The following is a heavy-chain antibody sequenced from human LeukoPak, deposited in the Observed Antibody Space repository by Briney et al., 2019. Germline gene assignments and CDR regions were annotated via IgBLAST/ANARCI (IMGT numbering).Heavy chain of an antibody. V-gene: IGHV4-59*08. J-gene: IGHJ4*02. CDR3: AGLPTGDPKFDY. Sequence: SETLSLTCSVSGGSISSYYWSWIRQPPGKGLEWIGYIYSSGSTYYNPSLKSRVTISVDTSNNRFSLKLSTVTAADTAAIYCAGLPTGDPKFDYWGQGTLVTVSS. CDR2: IYSSGST. D-gene: IGHD7-27*01. CDR1: GGSISSYY.